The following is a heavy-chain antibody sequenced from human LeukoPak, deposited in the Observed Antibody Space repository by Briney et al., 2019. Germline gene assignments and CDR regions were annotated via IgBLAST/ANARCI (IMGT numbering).Heavy chain of an antibody. CDR3: ARARWLDW. CDR2: IKVDGSER. Sequence: AGGALRLSCAVSGFTFSSYWMSWVRRAPGKGLEWVANIKVDGSERNYVDSVKGRFTISRDNPKNSLYLQMDSLGAEDTAVYYCARARWLDWWGQGTLVTVSS. J-gene: IGHJ5*01. CDR1: GFTFSSYW. V-gene: IGHV3-7*01.